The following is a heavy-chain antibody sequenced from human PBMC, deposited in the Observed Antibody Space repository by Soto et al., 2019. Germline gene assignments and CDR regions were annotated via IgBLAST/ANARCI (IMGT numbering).Heavy chain of an antibody. Sequence: SETLSLTCAVSGGSISSGGYSWSWIRQPPGKGLEWIGYIYHSGSTYYNPSLKSRVTISVDRSKNQFSLKLSSVTAADTAVYYCARGSSRVVTDIDYWGQGTLVTVSS. CDR3: ARGSSRVVTDIDY. V-gene: IGHV4-30-2*01. CDR1: GGSISSGGYS. J-gene: IGHJ4*02. CDR2: IYHSGST. D-gene: IGHD2-21*02.